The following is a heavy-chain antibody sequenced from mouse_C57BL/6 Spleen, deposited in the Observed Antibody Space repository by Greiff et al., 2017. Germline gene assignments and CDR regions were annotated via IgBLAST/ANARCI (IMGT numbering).Heavy chain of an antibody. CDR1: GFTFSDYG. D-gene: IGHD2-2*01. Sequence: DVQLQESGGGLVQPGGSLKLSCAASGFTFSDYGMAWVRQAPRQGPEWVAFISNLAYSIYYADTVTGRFTISRENAKNTLYLERSSLRYEDTAMYYCARHEENGFDAMDFWGQGTLVTVS. CDR2: ISNLAYSI. CDR3: ARHEENGFDAMDF. J-gene: IGHJ4*01. V-gene: IGHV5-15*01.